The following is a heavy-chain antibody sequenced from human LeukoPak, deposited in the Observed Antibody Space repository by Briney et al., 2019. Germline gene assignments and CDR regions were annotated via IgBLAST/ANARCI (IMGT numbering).Heavy chain of an antibody. CDR3: ARASSSWNRLFDY. CDR2: INAGNGNT. D-gene: IGHD6-13*01. Sequence: ASVKVSCKASGYTFTSYGISWVRQAPGQRLEWMGWINAGNGNTKYSQEFQGRVTITRDTSASTAYMELSSLRSEDMAVYYCARASSSWNRLFDYWGQGTLVTVSS. CDR1: GYTFTSYG. J-gene: IGHJ4*02. V-gene: IGHV1-3*03.